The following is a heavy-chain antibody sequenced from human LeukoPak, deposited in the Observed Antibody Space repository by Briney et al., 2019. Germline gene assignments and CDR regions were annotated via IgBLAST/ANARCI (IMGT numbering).Heavy chain of an antibody. CDR1: GFSFSNHW. J-gene: IGHJ4*02. CDR3: TRDVSQRGSWYGEFDY. Sequence: GGSLRLSCAASGFSFSNHWMHWVRQVPGKGLVWVSRINSDGSSTTYADSVKRRFTISRDSAKNTLYLQRNSLRDEDTAVYYCTRDVSQRGSWYGEFDYWGQGTQVTVSS. CDR2: INSDGSST. V-gene: IGHV3-74*03. D-gene: IGHD2-15*01.